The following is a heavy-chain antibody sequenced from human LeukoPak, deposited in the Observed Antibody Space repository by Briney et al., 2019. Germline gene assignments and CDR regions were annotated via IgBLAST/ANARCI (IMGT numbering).Heavy chain of an antibody. D-gene: IGHD1-1*01. J-gene: IGHJ6*02. Sequence: GRSLRLSCAASGFTFDDYAMHWVRHAPGKGLEWVSGISWDSGSIGYADSVKGRFTISRDNAKKSLYLQMNSLRAEDTAVYFCAREKRGTPLPISYYYYAMDVWGQGTTVTVSS. CDR3: AREKRGTPLPISYYYYAMDV. CDR2: ISWDSGSI. V-gene: IGHV3-9*01. CDR1: GFTFDDYA.